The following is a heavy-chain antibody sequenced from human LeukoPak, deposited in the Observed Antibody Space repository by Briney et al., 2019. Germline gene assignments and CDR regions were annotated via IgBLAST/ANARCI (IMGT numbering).Heavy chain of an antibody. V-gene: IGHV4-59*08. CDR2: IYYSGST. CDR3: ARARGYCSGGSCYPQVHYYYGMDV. D-gene: IGHD2-15*01. Sequence: PSETLSLTCTVSGGSISSYYWSWIRQPPGKGLEWIGYIYYSGSTNYNPSLKSRVTISVDTSKNQFSLKLSSVTAADTAVYYCARARGYCSGGSCYPQVHYYYGMDVWGQGTTVTVSS. J-gene: IGHJ6*02. CDR1: GGSISSYY.